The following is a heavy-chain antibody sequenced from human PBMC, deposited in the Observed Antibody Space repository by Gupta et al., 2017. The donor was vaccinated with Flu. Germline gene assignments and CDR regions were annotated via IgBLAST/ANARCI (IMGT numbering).Heavy chain of an antibody. CDR3: TRGRAIGTPSLKEVY. V-gene: IGHV1-2*02. CDR2: INPKSGVS. D-gene: IGHD2-21*01. J-gene: IGHJ4*02. Sequence: QVQLVQSGAEVKKPGASVKVSCKASGYTFIDYYIHWVRQAPGQGLEWMAWINPKSGVSEHAQKFQGRVIMTADTSINTVYMQLNTLRSVDTAVYYCTRGRAIGTPSLKEVYWGQGALVTVSS. CDR1: GYTFIDYY.